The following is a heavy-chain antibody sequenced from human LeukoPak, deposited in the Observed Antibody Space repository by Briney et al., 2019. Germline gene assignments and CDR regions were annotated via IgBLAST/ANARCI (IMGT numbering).Heavy chain of an antibody. Sequence: GGSLRLSCAVSGFTFSDYAMSWVRQAPGKGLEWVSHISGSGGSTYYADSVKGRFTISRDNSKNTLYLQMNSLRAEDTAVYYCARARYGDQEYYFDYWGQGTLVTVSP. CDR2: ISGSGGST. D-gene: IGHD4-17*01. CDR1: GFTFSDYA. CDR3: ARARYGDQEYYFDY. V-gene: IGHV3-23*01. J-gene: IGHJ4*02.